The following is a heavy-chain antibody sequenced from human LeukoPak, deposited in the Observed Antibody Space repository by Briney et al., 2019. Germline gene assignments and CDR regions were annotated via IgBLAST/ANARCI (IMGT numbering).Heavy chain of an antibody. CDR2: ISGSGGST. V-gene: IGHV3-23*01. CDR1: GFTFSSYA. CDR3: AKDSYGDYSPPVFDY. D-gene: IGHD4-17*01. J-gene: IGHJ4*02. Sequence: PGGSLRLSCAASGFTFSSYAMSWVRQAPGKGLEWVSAISGSGGSTYYADSVKGRFTISRDNSKNTLYLQMNSLRAEDTAVYYCAKDSYGDYSPPVFDYWGQGTLVTVSS.